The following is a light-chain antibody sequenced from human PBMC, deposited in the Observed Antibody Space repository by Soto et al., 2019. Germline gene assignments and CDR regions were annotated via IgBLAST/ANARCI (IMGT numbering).Light chain of an antibody. CDR1: SSDVGAYKY. CDR2: EVS. Sequence: QSVLTQPPSASWSPGQSVTISCTGTSSDVGAYKYVSWYQQYPGKAAKLMIYEVSKRPSGVPDRFSGSKSGNTASLTVSGLQAEDEADYYCTSYVGSNIWVFGGGTKLTVL. V-gene: IGLV2-8*01. J-gene: IGLJ3*02. CDR3: TSYVGSNIWV.